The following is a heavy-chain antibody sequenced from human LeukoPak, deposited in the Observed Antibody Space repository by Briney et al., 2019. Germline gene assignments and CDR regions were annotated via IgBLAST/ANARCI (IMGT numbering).Heavy chain of an antibody. CDR1: GFTFSSYS. CDR2: ISSSSSYI. J-gene: IGHJ2*01. Sequence: GGSLRLSCAASGFTFSSYSMNWVRQAPGKGLEWVSSISSSSSYIYYADSVKGRFTISRDNAKNSLYLQMNCLRAEDTAVYYCARARPSYWYFDLWGRGTLVTVSS. CDR3: ARARPSYWYFDL. V-gene: IGHV3-21*01.